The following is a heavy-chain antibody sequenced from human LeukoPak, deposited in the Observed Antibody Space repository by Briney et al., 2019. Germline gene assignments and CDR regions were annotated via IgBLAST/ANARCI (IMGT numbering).Heavy chain of an antibody. CDR1: GYTFTSYG. Sequence: ASVKVSCKASGYTFTSYGISWVRQAPGQGLEWMGWISAYNGNTNYAQKLQGRVTVTTDTSTSTAYMELRSLRSDDTAVYYCARCSCGGSSWYRGGYYYYYGMDVWGQGTTVTVSS. J-gene: IGHJ6*02. CDR3: ARCSCGGSSWYRGGYYYYYGMDV. D-gene: IGHD6-13*01. CDR2: ISAYNGNT. V-gene: IGHV1-18*01.